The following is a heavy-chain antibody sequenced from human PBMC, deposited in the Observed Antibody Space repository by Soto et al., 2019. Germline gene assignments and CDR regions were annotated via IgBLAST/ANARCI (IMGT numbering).Heavy chain of an antibody. V-gene: IGHV3-11*06. CDR1: GFTFSDYY. CDR2: ISSSSSYT. CDR3: ARVAGYYDFWSGYSNWFDP. Sequence: PGGSLRLSCAASGFTFSDYYMIWIRQAPGKGLEWVSYISSSSSYTNYADSVKGRFTISRDNAKNSLYLQMNSLRAEDTAVYYCARVAGYYDFWSGYSNWFDPWGQGTLVTVSS. D-gene: IGHD3-3*01. J-gene: IGHJ5*02.